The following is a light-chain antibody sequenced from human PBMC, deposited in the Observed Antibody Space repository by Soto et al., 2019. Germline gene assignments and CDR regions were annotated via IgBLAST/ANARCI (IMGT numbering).Light chain of an antibody. CDR2: GND. V-gene: IGLV1-51*01. CDR3: ATWDTNLSAV. Sequence: QSVLTQPPSVSAAPGQTVTISCSGGTSNIGHNYVSWYQQLPGTAPTLLIYGNDKRPSGIPDRFSGSKSGTSATLAITGHQTGDEADYYCATWDTNLSAVFGGGTKLTVL. J-gene: IGLJ3*02. CDR1: TSNIGHNY.